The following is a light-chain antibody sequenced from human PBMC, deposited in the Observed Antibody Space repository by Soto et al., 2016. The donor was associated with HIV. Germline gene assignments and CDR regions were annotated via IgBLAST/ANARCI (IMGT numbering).Light chain of an antibody. Sequence: DIQMTQSPSTLSASVGDRVTITCRASQSISSWVAWYQQKPGKAPNLLIYKASNLESGVPSRFSGGGSGTEFTLTISSLQPDDFATYYYQQYQTEEGTFGQGTTGGNQT. CDR2: KAS. J-gene: IGKJ1*01. V-gene: IGKV1-5*03. CDR3: QQYQTEEGT. CDR1: QSISSW.